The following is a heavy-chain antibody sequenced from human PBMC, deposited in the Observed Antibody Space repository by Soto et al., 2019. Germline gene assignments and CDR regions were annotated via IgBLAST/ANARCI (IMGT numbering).Heavy chain of an antibody. V-gene: IGHV1-3*01. D-gene: IGHD3-10*01. Sequence: ASVKVSCKASGYTFTSYAMHWVRQAPGQRLEWMGWINAGNGNTKYSQKFQGRVTITRDTSASTAYMELSSLRSEDTAVYYCARASLNLMVRGVHWFDPWRQGTLVSVSS. CDR3: ARASLNLMVRGVHWFDP. J-gene: IGHJ5*02. CDR1: GYTFTSYA. CDR2: INAGNGNT.